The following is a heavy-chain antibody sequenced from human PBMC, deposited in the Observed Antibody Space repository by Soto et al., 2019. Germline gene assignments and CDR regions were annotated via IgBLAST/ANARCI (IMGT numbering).Heavy chain of an antibody. CDR1: GYSFTSYW. V-gene: IGHV5-51*01. D-gene: IGHD5-12*01. Sequence: GESLKISCKGSGYSFTSYWIGWVRQMPGKGLEWMGIIYPGDSDTRYSPSFQGQVTISADKSISTAYLQWSSLKASDTAMYYCARHRFADIVATIPHPGNYYGMDVWGQGTTVTVS. J-gene: IGHJ6*02. CDR3: ARHRFADIVATIPHPGNYYGMDV. CDR2: IYPGDSDT.